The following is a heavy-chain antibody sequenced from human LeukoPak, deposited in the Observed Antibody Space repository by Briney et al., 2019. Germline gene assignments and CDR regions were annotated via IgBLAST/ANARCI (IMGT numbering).Heavy chain of an antibody. CDR1: GGSISSYY. J-gene: IGHJ6*03. Sequence: PSETLSLTCTVSGGSISSYYWSWIRQPPGKGLEWIGYIYYSGSTNYNPSLKSRVTLSVDTSKNQSSLKLSSVTAADTALYYCARDWGAVYDFWYMDVWGKGTTVTVSS. CDR3: ARDWGAVYDFWYMDV. D-gene: IGHD3-3*01. CDR2: IYYSGST. V-gene: IGHV4-59*01.